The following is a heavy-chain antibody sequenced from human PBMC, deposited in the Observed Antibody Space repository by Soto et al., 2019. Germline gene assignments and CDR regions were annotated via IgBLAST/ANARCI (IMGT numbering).Heavy chain of an antibody. Sequence: GESLKISCKGSGYSFAGYWITWVRQKPGKGLEWMGRIDPSDSQTYYSPSFRGHVTISVTKSITTVFLQWRSLRASDTAMYYCARQIYDSDTGPNFQYYFDSWGQGTPVTVSS. J-gene: IGHJ4*02. CDR1: GYSFAGYW. V-gene: IGHV5-10-1*01. CDR3: ARQIYDSDTGPNFQYYFDS. CDR2: IDPSDSQT. D-gene: IGHD3-22*01.